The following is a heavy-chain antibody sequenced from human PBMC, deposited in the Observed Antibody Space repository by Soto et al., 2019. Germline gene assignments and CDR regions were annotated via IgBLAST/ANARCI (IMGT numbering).Heavy chain of an antibody. CDR2: IFYSGST. V-gene: IGHV4-59*02. CDR1: GGSVTSYY. D-gene: IGHD2-21*02. Sequence: QVQLQESSPGLVRPSETLSLTCTVSGGSVTSYYWSWIRQTPGKGPEWIGYIFYSGSTNSTPSLKSRASMSVDMSKNQFSLRLSSLTAADTAVYYCARVFPSYCGGDCAYFDSWGQGILVTVSS. CDR3: ARVFPSYCGGDCAYFDS. J-gene: IGHJ4*02.